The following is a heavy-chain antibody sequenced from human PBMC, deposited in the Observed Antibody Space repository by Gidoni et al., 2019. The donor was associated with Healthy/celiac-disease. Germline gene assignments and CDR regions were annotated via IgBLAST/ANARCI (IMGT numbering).Heavy chain of an antibody. CDR2: ISGSGGST. CDR1: GFTFSSYA. CDR3: AKDGHDYGDYFPGDY. Sequence: EVQLLESGGGLVQPGGSLRLYCAASGFTFSSYAMSWVRQAPGKGLEWVSAISGSGGSTYYADSVKGRFTISRDNSKNTLYLQMNSLRAEYTAVYSCAKDGHDYGDYFPGDYWGQGTLVTVSS. D-gene: IGHD4-17*01. V-gene: IGHV3-23*01. J-gene: IGHJ4*02.